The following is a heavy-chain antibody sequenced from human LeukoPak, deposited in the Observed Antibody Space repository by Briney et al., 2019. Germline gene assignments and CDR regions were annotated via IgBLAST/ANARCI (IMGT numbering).Heavy chain of an antibody. CDR1: GYTFTSYG. Sequence: ASVKVSCKASGYTFTSYGISWVRQAPGQRLEWMGWINAGNGNTKYSQKFQGRVTITRDTSASTAYMELSSLRSEDTAVYYCARDWSLRGYFDYWGQGTLVTVSS. J-gene: IGHJ4*02. CDR3: ARDWSLRGYFDY. CDR2: INAGNGNT. D-gene: IGHD3-3*01. V-gene: IGHV1-3*01.